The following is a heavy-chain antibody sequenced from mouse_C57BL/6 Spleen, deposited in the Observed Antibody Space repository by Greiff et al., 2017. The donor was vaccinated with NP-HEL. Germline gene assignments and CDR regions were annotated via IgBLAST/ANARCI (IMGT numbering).Heavy chain of an antibody. CDR1: GYTFTDYE. J-gene: IGHJ4*01. CDR2: IDPETGGT. D-gene: IGHD2-2*01. V-gene: IGHV1-15*01. Sequence: QVQLQQSGAELVRPGASVTLSCKASGYTFTDYEMHWVKQTPVHGLEWIGAIDPETGGTAYNQKFKGKAILTADKSSSTAYMELRSLTSEDSAVYYCTNDGYDRNAMDYWGQGTSVTVSS. CDR3: TNDGYDRNAMDY.